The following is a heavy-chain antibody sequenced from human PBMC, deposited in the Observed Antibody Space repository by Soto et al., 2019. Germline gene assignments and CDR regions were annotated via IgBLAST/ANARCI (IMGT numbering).Heavy chain of an antibody. D-gene: IGHD2-15*01. CDR3: ARAPVVDINRDSLDM. CDR2: IRGDNGNT. J-gene: IGHJ3*02. V-gene: IGHV1-18*01. CDR1: GYTFSSFG. Sequence: QAQLVQTGAEVKKPGASVRVSCKTSGYTFSSFGMSWVRQAPGKGLEWMGWIRGDNGNTKYAQSVQGRVTLTTDTFTSKGYMELRSLRADDTAVYCCARAPVVDINRDSLDMWGHGTMVTVSS.